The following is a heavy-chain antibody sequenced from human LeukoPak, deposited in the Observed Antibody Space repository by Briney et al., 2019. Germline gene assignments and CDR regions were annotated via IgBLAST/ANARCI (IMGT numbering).Heavy chain of an antibody. CDR3: ARDEGSAYPFDY. Sequence: KTSETLSLTCTVSGGSISSSSYYWGWIRQPPGKGLEWIGSIYYSGSTYYNPSLKSRVTISVDTSKSQFSLNLNSVTAADTAVYFCARDEGSAYPFDYWGQGTLVTVSS. V-gene: IGHV4-39*07. D-gene: IGHD3-22*01. CDR2: IYYSGST. CDR1: GGSISSSSYY. J-gene: IGHJ4*02.